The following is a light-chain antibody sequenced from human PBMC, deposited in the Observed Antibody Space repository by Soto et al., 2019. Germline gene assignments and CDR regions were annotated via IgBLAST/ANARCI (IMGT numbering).Light chain of an antibody. CDR3: QQYHIWPPWT. CDR2: GAS. CDR1: QSIRSN. Sequence: EIVMTQSPDTLSLSPGEGATLSCRVSQSIRSNLAWYQQRPGRAPRLLMYGASTRADGIPARFTGSGSGTEFTLTISSLQSEDFAVYYCQQYHIWPPWTSGQGTKVDIK. V-gene: IGKV3-15*01. J-gene: IGKJ1*01.